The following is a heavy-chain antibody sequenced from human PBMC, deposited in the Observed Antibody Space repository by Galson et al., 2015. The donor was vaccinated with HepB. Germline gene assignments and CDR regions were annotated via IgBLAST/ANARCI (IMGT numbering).Heavy chain of an antibody. D-gene: IGHD3-10*01. J-gene: IGHJ4*02. CDR1: GFTFSNFG. Sequence: SLRLSCAASGFTFSNFGIHWVRQAPGKGLDWVAFIRYDGGNKYYSDSVKGRFTISRDNSEDTLYLQMNSLRPEDTALYYCAKDISRFGEFSPTDSWGQGTLVTVSS. CDR2: IRYDGGNK. V-gene: IGHV3-30*02. CDR3: AKDISRFGEFSPTDS.